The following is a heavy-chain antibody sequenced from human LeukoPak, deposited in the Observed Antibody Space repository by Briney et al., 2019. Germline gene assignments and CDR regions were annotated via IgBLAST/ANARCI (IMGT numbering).Heavy chain of an antibody. Sequence: GGSLRLSCAASGFTFSSYWMSWVRQAPGKGLEWVTIILYDGSNKYYADSVKGRFTISRDNSKNTVYLQMNSLTAEDTAVYYCARESSGGFDNWAQGTLVTVSS. J-gene: IGHJ4*02. CDR3: ARESSGGFDN. CDR2: ILYDGSNK. V-gene: IGHV3-30*03. CDR1: GFTFSSYW. D-gene: IGHD3-3*01.